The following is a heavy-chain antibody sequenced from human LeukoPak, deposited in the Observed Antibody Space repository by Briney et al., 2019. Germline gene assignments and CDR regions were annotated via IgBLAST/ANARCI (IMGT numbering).Heavy chain of an antibody. CDR2: INYSGST. Sequence: PSETLSLTCTVSGGSISSTFYYWGWIRQPPGKGLEWIGSINYSGSTYYNPSLKSRVTISVDTSKNQFSLRLSSVTAADTAVYYCVRRRFLRGPDVVNPFDYWGQGTLVTVSS. CDR3: VRRRFLRGPDVVNPFDY. CDR1: GGSISSTFYY. J-gene: IGHJ4*02. V-gene: IGHV4-39*01. D-gene: IGHD5/OR15-5a*01.